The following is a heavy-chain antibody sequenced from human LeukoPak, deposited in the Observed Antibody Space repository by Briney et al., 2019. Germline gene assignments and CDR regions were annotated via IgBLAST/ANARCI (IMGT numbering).Heavy chain of an antibody. D-gene: IGHD2-21*01. CDR2: IWSSGTVT. CDR1: GYSFSDYE. CDR3: ATERSFCEGDCSDY. Sequence: PGGSLRLSCAGSGYSFSDYEMNWVRQAPGRGLEWVAYIWSSGTVTHYADSVKDRLTISRDNGKNSLYLQMNSLRAEDTAVYYCATERSFCEGDCSDYWGQGTLVTVSS. V-gene: IGHV3-48*03. J-gene: IGHJ4*02.